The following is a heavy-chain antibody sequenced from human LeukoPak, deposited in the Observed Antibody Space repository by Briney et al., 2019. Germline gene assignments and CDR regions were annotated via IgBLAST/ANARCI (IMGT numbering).Heavy chain of an antibody. CDR3: AKDPALIAAAAPYYFDY. CDR1: GFTVSSNY. J-gene: IGHJ4*02. CDR2: ISSSSSTI. V-gene: IGHV3-48*01. Sequence: GGSLRLSCAASGFTVSSNYMSWVRQAPGKGLEWVSYISSSSSTIYYAESVRGRFTISRDNSKNTLYLQMNSLRAEDTAVYYCAKDPALIAAAAPYYFDYWGQGTLVTVSS. D-gene: IGHD6-13*01.